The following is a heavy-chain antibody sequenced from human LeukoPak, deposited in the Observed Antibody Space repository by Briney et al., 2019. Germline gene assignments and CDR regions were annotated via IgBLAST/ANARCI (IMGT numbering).Heavy chain of an antibody. J-gene: IGHJ4*02. Sequence: GGSLRLSCAASGFTFSSYVLSWVRQAPGKGLEWVSYITGSGAMTDYADSVNGRFSISRDNSKNTLYLQMNSLRAEDTAVYYCVKSPGGYCGGDCYLDSPWYFDYWGQGTLVTVSS. CDR1: GFTFSSYV. CDR2: ITGSGAMT. D-gene: IGHD2-21*02. V-gene: IGHV3-23*01. CDR3: VKSPGGYCGGDCYLDSPWYFDY.